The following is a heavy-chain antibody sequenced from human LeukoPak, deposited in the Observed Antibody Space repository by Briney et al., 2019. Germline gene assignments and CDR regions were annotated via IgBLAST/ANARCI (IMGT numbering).Heavy chain of an antibody. CDR3: GRAGYDFVRGGYRDTGGDQ. V-gene: IGHV1-69*01. CDR2: INPIFGTT. D-gene: IGHD3-16*02. CDR1: GGTFSSYA. Sequence: RSSVKVSCKASGGTFSSYAISWVRQAPGQGLEWMGGINPIFGTTNYGQKFQDRLTITADESTGTAHMELSSLRSEDTAVYYCGRAGYDFVRGGYRDTGGDQWGQGTLVIVSS. J-gene: IGHJ4*02.